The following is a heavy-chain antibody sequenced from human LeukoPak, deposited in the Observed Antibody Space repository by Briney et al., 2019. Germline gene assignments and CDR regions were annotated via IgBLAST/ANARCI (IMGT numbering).Heavy chain of an antibody. Sequence: PAGSLRLSCAASGITFDDYTMHWVRQARGKGLERVSSISGGSHDKYYANSLKGRFTISRDNANSSLYLQMHSLRVDDTAVYYCGRVAQDTFSPWGQGTLVTVSS. CDR1: GITFDDYT. J-gene: IGHJ5*02. D-gene: IGHD2/OR15-2a*01. CDR3: GRVAQDTFSP. CDR2: ISGGSHDK. V-gene: IGHV3-21*06.